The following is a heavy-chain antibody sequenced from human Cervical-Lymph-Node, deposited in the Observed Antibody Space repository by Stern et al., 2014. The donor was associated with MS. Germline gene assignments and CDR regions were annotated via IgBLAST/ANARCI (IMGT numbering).Heavy chain of an antibody. CDR3: ARERDESSSHTKEMDV. D-gene: IGHD6-13*01. CDR2: VNPRRGSI. Sequence: QVQLVQSGAEVKKPGASVKVSCKAAGYTFTSHDINWVRQANGQGLEWMGWVNPRRGSIGYAQKFEGRVTITRDTSTNTVHMELSSLRIDDTAVYYCARERDESSSHTKEMDVWGQGTTVTVSS. CDR1: GYTFTSHD. V-gene: IGHV1-8*01. J-gene: IGHJ6*02.